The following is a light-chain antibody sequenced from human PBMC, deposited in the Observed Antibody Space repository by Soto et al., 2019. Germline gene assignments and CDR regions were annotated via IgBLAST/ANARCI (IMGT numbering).Light chain of an antibody. V-gene: IGKV1-27*01. CDR3: QEYNSAPRT. Sequence: DIQVTQSPSSLSASVEDRVTITCRASQGISNYLAWYQQEPGKVPKLLIYAASTLQSGVPSRFSGSGSGTDFTLTISSLQPEDVATYYCQEYNSAPRTFGQGTKVEIK. J-gene: IGKJ1*01. CDR2: AAS. CDR1: QGISNY.